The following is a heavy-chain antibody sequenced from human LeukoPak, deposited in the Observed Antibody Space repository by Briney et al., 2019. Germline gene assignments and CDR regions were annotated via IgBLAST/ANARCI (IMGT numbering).Heavy chain of an antibody. D-gene: IGHD3-3*01. CDR1: GFTFSSYG. CDR2: ISSSSSTI. J-gene: IGHJ4*02. V-gene: IGHV3-48*01. CDR3: AKSYYDFWSGYYIFDY. Sequence: PGGSLRLSCAASGFTFSSYGMNWVRQAPGKGLEWVSYISSSSSTIYYADSVKGRFTISRDNAKNSLYLQMNSLRAEDTAVYYCAKSYYDFWSGYYIFDYWGQGTLVTVSS.